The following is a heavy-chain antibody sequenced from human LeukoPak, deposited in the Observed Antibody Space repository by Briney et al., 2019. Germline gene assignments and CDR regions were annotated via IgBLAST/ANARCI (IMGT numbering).Heavy chain of an antibody. CDR2: IYTSGSI. Sequence: SETLSLTCTVSGGSISSYYWSWVRQPAGKGLEWIGRIYTSGSINYNPSLKSRVTISVDTSKNQFSLKMSSVTAADTAVYYCARLVVVAATGLEGFDYWGQGTLVIVSS. J-gene: IGHJ4*02. CDR1: GGSISSYY. D-gene: IGHD2-15*01. V-gene: IGHV4-4*07. CDR3: ARLVVVAATGLEGFDY.